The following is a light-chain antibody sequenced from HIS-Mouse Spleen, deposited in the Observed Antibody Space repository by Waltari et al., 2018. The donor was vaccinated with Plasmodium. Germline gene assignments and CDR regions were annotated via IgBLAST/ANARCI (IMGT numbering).Light chain of an antibody. CDR2: GAS. J-gene: IGKJ2*01. CDR3: QQYGSSPYT. Sequence: EIVLTQSPGTLSLSPGERATLSCRASQSVSSSYLAWDQQKPGQAPRLLIYGASSSATGIPDRFSGSGSGTDFTLTISRLEPEDFAVYYCQQYGSSPYTFGQGTKLEIK. V-gene: IGKV3-20*01. CDR1: QSVSSSY.